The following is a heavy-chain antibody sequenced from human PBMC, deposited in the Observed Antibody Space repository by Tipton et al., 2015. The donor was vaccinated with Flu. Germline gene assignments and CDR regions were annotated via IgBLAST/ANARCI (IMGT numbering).Heavy chain of an antibody. CDR1: GFKFNRYA. CDR2: ISYDGSEK. CDR3: ARELFDFYDCSGYPDS. Sequence: QLVQSGGAVVKPGKSLRLSCAASGFKFNRYAMKWVRQAPGKGLEWVTGISYDGSEKDYADSVKGRFTTSRDNSKNTLYLQMNSLRTEDTAVYYCARELFDFYDCSGYPDSWGQGTLVTVSS. D-gene: IGHD3-22*01. V-gene: IGHV3-30*04. J-gene: IGHJ5*01.